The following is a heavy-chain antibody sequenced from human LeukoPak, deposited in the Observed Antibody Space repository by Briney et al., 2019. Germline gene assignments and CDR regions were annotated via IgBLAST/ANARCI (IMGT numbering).Heavy chain of an antibody. CDR2: ISAYNGNT. CDR1: GYTFTSYD. V-gene: IGHV1-18*01. D-gene: IGHD6-19*01. Sequence: GASVKVSCKASGYTFTSYDINWVRQATGQGLEWMGWISAYNGNTDYAQKLQGRVTMTTDTSTSTAYMELRSLRSDDTAVYYCAREKWSSGWHPFDPWGQGTLVTVSS. J-gene: IGHJ5*02. CDR3: AREKWSSGWHPFDP.